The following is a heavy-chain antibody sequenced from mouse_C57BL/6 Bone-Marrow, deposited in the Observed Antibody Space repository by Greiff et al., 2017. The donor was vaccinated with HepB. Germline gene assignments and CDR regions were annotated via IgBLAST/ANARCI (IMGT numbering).Heavy chain of an antibody. J-gene: IGHJ3*01. CDR2: INPNYGTT. V-gene: IGHV1-39*01. D-gene: IGHD1-1*01. Sequence: VQLKESGPELVKPGASVKISCKASGYSFTDYNMNWVKQSNGKSLEWIGVINPNYGTTSYNQKFKGKATLTVDQSSSTAYMQLNSLTSEDSAVYYCARGGYYYGSSYGFAYWGQGTLVTVSA. CDR1: GYSFTDYN. CDR3: ARGGYYYGSSYGFAY.